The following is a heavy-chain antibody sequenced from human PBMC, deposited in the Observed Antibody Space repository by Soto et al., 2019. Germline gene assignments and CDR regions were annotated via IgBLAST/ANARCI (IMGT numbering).Heavy chain of an antibody. CDR2: IKDKTDGGTT. CDR3: TTGHY. Sequence: VQLVESGGGLAKPGGSLRLSCTASGFTFSNMWMSWVRQAPGKGLEWVGRIKDKTDGGTTDYAAPVKGRFAISRDDSKSRLYLQMNSLKTDDTAVYYCTTGHYWGQGTLVTVSS. J-gene: IGHJ4*02. V-gene: IGHV3-15*01. CDR1: GFTFSNMW.